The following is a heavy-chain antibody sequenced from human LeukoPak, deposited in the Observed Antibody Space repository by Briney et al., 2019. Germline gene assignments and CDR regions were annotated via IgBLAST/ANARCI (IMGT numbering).Heavy chain of an antibody. CDR1: GGSITSSTYY. V-gene: IGHV4-39*01. Sequence: PSETLSLTCTVSGGSITSSTYYWGSVRQPPGKGLEWIGHMYYTGSTYHNPSLKSRVTTSVDTSKKQFSLKLTSVTAADTAVYYCARLSMHTFGGARSGFDYWGQGTLVTVSA. J-gene: IGHJ4*02. D-gene: IGHD3-16*01. CDR2: MYYTGST. CDR3: ARLSMHTFGGARSGFDY.